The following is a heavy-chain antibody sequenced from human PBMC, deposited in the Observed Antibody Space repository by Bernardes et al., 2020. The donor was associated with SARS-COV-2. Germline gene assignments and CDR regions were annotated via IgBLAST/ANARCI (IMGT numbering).Heavy chain of an antibody. Sequence: SVKVSCKTSGFTFGTSALQWVRQARGQRLEWIGWIIVGSGNTNYAQKFQERVTITRDMSTSTAYMELSSLRSEDTAVYYCAAVNGPLPGSDYWGQGTVVTVSS. V-gene: IGHV1-58*01. CDR2: IIVGSGNT. J-gene: IGHJ4*02. CDR1: GFTFGTSA. CDR3: AAVNGPLPGSDY. D-gene: IGHD2-15*01.